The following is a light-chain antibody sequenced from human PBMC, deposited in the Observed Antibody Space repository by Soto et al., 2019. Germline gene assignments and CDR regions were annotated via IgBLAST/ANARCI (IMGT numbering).Light chain of an antibody. CDR1: QSVSSN. CDR2: AAS. J-gene: IGKJ4*01. CDR3: QQYNNWLT. V-gene: IGKV3-15*01. Sequence: ETVMTQSPATLSVSPGERATLSCRASQSVSSNLAWYQQKPGQPPRLLIYAASTRATGVPARFSGSGSGTEFTLTISSLQSEDFAVYYCQQYNNWLTFGGGTKVDIK.